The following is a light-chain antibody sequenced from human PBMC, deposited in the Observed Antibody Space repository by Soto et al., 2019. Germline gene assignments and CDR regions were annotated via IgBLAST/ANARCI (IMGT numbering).Light chain of an antibody. J-gene: IGKJ1*01. V-gene: IGKV1-27*01. CDR1: QGTNNY. CDR3: QKYNRAPWT. CDR2: AAS. Sequence: DNQMTQSPSSLSASVGDRVTSTSRASQGTNNYLAWYQHKPGKVPKLLMYAASILQSGVPSRYSGSASGADSAVTISSLQLEGDANYYCQKYNRAPWTFGQVNKVEI.